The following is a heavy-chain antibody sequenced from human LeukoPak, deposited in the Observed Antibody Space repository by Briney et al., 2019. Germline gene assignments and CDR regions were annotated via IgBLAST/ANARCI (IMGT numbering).Heavy chain of an antibody. Sequence: ASVKVSCKASGYTFTSYAMHWVRQAPGQRLEWMGWINAGNGNTKYSQKFQGRVTITRDTSASTAYMELSSLRSEDTAVYYCARVGSSGYYPFDYWGPGTLVTVSS. CDR2: INAGNGNT. CDR3: ARVGSSGYYPFDY. CDR1: GYTFTSYA. V-gene: IGHV1-3*01. D-gene: IGHD3-22*01. J-gene: IGHJ4*02.